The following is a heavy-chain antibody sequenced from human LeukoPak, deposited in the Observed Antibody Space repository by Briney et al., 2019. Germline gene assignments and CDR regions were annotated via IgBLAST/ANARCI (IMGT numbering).Heavy chain of an antibody. CDR1: GFTFSSYG. Sequence: PGGSLRLSGAAPGFTFSSYGMHWVRQAPGKGLEWVAFIRYDGSNKYYADSVKGRFTISRDNSKNTLYLQMNSLRAEDTAVYYCAKDWPSYCGGDCYSDYWGQGTLVTVSS. V-gene: IGHV3-30*02. CDR3: AKDWPSYCGGDCYSDY. J-gene: IGHJ4*02. CDR2: IRYDGSNK. D-gene: IGHD2-21*01.